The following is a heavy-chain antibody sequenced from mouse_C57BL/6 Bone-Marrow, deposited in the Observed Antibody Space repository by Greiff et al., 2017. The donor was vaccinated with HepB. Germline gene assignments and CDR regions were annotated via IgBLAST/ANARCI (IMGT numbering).Heavy chain of an antibody. Sequence: EVHLVESGGGLVQPGGSLKLSCAASGFTFSDYYMYWVRQTPEKRLEWVAYISNGGGSTYYPDTVKGRFTISRDNAKNTLYLQMSRLKSEDTAMYYCARRPTVVADAMDYWGQGTSVTVSS. CDR1: GFTFSDYY. J-gene: IGHJ4*01. CDR3: ARRPTVVADAMDY. V-gene: IGHV5-12*01. D-gene: IGHD1-1*01. CDR2: ISNGGGST.